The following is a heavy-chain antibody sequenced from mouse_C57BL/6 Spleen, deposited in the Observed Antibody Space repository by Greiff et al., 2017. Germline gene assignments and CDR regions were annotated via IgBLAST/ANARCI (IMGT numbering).Heavy chain of an antibody. CDR1: GYTFTSYW. D-gene: IGHD2-1*01. CDR2: IDPSDSYT. J-gene: IGHJ3*01. CDR3: ARFYYGNYEGFAY. Sequence: VQLQQPGAELVMPGASVKLSCKASGYTFTSYWMHWVKQRPGQGLEWIGEIDPSDSYTNYNQKFKGKSTLTVDKSSSTAYMQLSSLTSEDSAVYYCARFYYGNYEGFAYWGQGTLVTVSA. V-gene: IGHV1-69*01.